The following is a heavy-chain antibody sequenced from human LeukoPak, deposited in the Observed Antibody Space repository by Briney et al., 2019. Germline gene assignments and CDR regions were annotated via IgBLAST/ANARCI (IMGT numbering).Heavy chain of an antibody. CDR2: TYSSGST. CDR3: DRVIVGTNYDILTASYTPLHFDY. Sequence: SSQTLSLTCTGTGGSISSGVYDWSWIRQPPGKGLEWVGYTYSSGSTYYNPSLKSRVTISVDTSKNQFYLQLSSVTAADTALHYFDRVIVGTNYDILTASYTPLHFDYWGQETLVTVSS. D-gene: IGHD3-9*01. V-gene: IGHV4-30-4*01. CDR1: GGSISSGVYD. J-gene: IGHJ4*02.